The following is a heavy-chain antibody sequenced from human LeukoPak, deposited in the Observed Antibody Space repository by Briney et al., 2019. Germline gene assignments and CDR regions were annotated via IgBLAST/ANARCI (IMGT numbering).Heavy chain of an antibody. D-gene: IGHD6-13*01. CDR1: GGSISSYY. J-gene: IGHJ6*03. CDR2: IYYSGST. V-gene: IGHV4-59*01. Sequence: SETLSLTCTVSGGSISSYYWSWIRQPPGKGLEWIGYIYYSGSTNYNPSLKSRVTISVDMSKNQFSLKLSSVTAADTAVYYCARGQQLVLYYYYMDVWGKGTTVTVSS. CDR3: ARGQQLVLYYYYMDV.